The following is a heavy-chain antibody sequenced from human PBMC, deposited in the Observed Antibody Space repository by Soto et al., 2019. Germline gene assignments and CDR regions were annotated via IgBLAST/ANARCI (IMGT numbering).Heavy chain of an antibody. J-gene: IGHJ4*02. Sequence: GGSLRLSCAASDFTFSSYGMHWVRQAPGKGLEWVAVIWYDGSNKYYEDSVKGRFTISRDNSKNMVFLQMNSLRAEDTAVYYCAREMVGATYFDYWGQGTLVTVSS. D-gene: IGHD1-26*01. V-gene: IGHV3-33*01. CDR3: AREMVGATYFDY. CDR1: DFTFSSYG. CDR2: IWYDGSNK.